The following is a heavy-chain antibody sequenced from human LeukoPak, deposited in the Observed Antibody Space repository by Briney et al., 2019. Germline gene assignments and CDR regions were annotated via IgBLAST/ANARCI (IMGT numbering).Heavy chain of an antibody. V-gene: IGHV3-23*01. Sequence: GGSLRLSCAASGFTFSNYGMSWVRQAPGKGLEWVSTISSSAGSTEYADAVKGRFTISRDNSKNTLYLQMNSLRAEDTAVYYCAKEGGGNLNYFDYWGQGTLVTVSS. J-gene: IGHJ4*02. CDR3: AKEGGGNLNYFDY. CDR1: GFTFSNYG. CDR2: ISSSAGST. D-gene: IGHD4-23*01.